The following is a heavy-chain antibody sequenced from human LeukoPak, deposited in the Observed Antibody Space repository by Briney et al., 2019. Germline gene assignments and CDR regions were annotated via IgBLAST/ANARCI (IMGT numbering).Heavy chain of an antibody. CDR1: GYTFTSYG. V-gene: IGHV1-18*01. CDR3: ARDYGPTHYYGSGTLLSPDY. Sequence: ASVKVSCKASGYTFTSYGISWVRQAPGQGLEWMGWISAYNGNTNYAQKLQGRVTMTTDTSTSTAYMELRSLRSDDTAVYYCARDYGPTHYYGSGTLLSPDYWGQGTPVTVSS. J-gene: IGHJ4*02. CDR2: ISAYNGNT. D-gene: IGHD3-10*01.